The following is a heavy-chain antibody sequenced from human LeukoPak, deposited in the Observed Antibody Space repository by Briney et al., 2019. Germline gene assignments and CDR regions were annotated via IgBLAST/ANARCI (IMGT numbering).Heavy chain of an antibody. CDR1: GGTFSSYA. Sequence: ASVKVSCKASGGTFSSYAISWVRQAPGQGLEWMGWMNPNSGNTGYAQKFQGRVTMTRNTSISTAYMELSSLRSEDTAVYYCATEKWVGELFYNWFDPWGQGTLVTVSS. V-gene: IGHV1-8*02. CDR2: MNPNSGNT. D-gene: IGHD3-10*01. J-gene: IGHJ5*02. CDR3: ATEKWVGELFYNWFDP.